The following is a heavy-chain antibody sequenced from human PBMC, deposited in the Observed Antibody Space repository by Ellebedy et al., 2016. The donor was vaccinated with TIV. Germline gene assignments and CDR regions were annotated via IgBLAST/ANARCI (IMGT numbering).Heavy chain of an antibody. D-gene: IGHD3-22*01. CDR3: AKTAYDSSGYYYEYYYYGMEV. J-gene: IGHJ6*02. V-gene: IGHV1-18*01. CDR2: ISADTGNR. CDR1: GYRFNNYG. Sequence: ASVKVSXXASGYRFNNYGIGWVRQSPGQGLEWVGWISADTGNRNYAQKFQGRVTISRDTSANTAYMEVSSLRSEDTAVYYCAKTAYDSSGYYYEYYYYGMEVWGQGTTVTVSS.